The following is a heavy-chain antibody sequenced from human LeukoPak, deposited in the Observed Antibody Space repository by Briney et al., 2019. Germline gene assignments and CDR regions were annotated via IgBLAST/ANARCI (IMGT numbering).Heavy chain of an antibody. J-gene: IGHJ4*02. D-gene: IGHD3-3*01. V-gene: IGHV3-30*18. Sequence: GGSLRLFCAASGFTFSSYGMHWVRQAPGKGLEWVAVISYDGSNKYYADSVKGRFTISRDNSKNTLYLQMNSLRAEDTAVYYCAKDITIFGVVPDHWGQGTLVTVSS. CDR1: GFTFSSYG. CDR2: ISYDGSNK. CDR3: AKDITIFGVVPDH.